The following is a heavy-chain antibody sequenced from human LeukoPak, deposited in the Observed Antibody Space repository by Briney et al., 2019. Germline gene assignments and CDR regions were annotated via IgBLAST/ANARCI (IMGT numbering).Heavy chain of an antibody. CDR3: ASVLYYGSGSYLDY. D-gene: IGHD3-10*01. CDR1: GYTFTGYY. Sequence: ASVKVSCKASGYTFTGYYMHWVRQAPGQGVEWMGWINPNSGGTNYAQKFQGRVTMTRDTAISTAYMELRRLRSDDAAVYCCASVLYYGSGSYLDYWGQGTLVTVSS. J-gene: IGHJ4*02. CDR2: INPNSGGT. V-gene: IGHV1-2*02.